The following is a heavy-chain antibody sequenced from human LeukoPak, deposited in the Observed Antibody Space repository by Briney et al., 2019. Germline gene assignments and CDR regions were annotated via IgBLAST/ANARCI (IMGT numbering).Heavy chain of an antibody. CDR3: ARDSIVVVPSARYYIDV. V-gene: IGHV1-18*01. CDR2: ISAYNGNT. D-gene: IGHD2-2*01. Sequence: ASVKVSCKASGYTFTSYGISWVRQAPGQGLEWMRWISAYNGNTNYAQKLQGRVTMTTDTSTSTAYMELRSLRSDDTAVYYCARDSIVVVPSARYYIDVWGEGTTVTASS. J-gene: IGHJ6*03. CDR1: GYTFTSYG.